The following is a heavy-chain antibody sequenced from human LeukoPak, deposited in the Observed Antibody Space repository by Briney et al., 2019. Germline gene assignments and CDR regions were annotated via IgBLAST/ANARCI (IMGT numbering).Heavy chain of an antibody. CDR3: ARDGPVAGTNDY. V-gene: IGHV4-59*01. J-gene: IGHJ4*02. CDR2: IFYIGSI. Sequence: AETLSLTCAVYGGSFSGYYWSWIRQPPGKGLEWIGYIFYIGSINYNPSLKSRVTISVDTSKNQFSLKLSSVTAADTAVYYCARDGPVAGTNDYWGQGTLVIVSS. D-gene: IGHD6-19*01. CDR1: GGSFSGYY.